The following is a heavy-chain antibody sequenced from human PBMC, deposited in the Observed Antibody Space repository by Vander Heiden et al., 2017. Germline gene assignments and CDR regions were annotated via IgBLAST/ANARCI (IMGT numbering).Heavy chain of an antibody. V-gene: IGHV3-33*01. CDR3: ARGTTGYYRGSYFDY. CDR2: IWFDGTNK. J-gene: IGHJ4*02. D-gene: IGHD3-9*01. Sequence: QVQLVESGGGVVQPGRALRLSCAASGFTVSSYGMHWARQAPGKERECVAVIWFDGTNKYYGDSVKGRFTIYRDNSKNTVYLQMNSLRAEDTAVYYCARGTTGYYRGSYFDYWGQGTLVTASS. CDR1: GFTVSSYG.